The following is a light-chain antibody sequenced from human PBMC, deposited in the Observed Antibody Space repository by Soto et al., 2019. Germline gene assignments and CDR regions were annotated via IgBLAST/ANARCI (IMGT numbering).Light chain of an antibody. CDR3: AAWDDTLNGYVL. CDR2: SNN. J-gene: IGLJ2*01. V-gene: IGLV1-44*01. CDR1: SSNIGTYT. Sequence: QSVLTQPPSASETPGQRVIISCSGGSSNIGTYTVNWYQHLPGTAPKLLIYSNNQRPSGVPDRFSGSKSGTSASLAISGLQSEDEADYYCAAWDDTLNGYVLFGGGTKLTVL.